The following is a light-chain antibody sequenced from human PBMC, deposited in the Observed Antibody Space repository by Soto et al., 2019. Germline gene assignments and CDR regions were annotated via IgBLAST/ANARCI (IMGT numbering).Light chain of an antibody. CDR1: RAINNY. J-gene: IGKJ2*01. CDR2: SAS. V-gene: IGKV1-39*01. CDR3: QQSYSTPPN. Sequence: IPMTQSPSSLSASVGDRVTLTCRTSRAINNYVNWYQHHPGRVPKLLISSASILQAGVPSRFSAGGSGTHFALTIRNLQPEDVATYYCQQSYSTPPNFGQGTKLEI.